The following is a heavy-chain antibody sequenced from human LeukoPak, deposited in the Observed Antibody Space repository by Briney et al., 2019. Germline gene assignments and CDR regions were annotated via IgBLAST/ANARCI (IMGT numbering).Heavy chain of an antibody. V-gene: IGHV3-30-3*01. J-gene: IGHJ6*02. D-gene: IGHD1-26*01. Sequence: PGGSLRLSWAASGFTFSSYAMHWVRQAPVEGLEWVAVISYDGSNKYYADSVKGRFTISRDNSKNTLYLQMNSLRAEDTAVYYCARGGIVGPTSYFYYGMDVWGQGTTVTVSS. CDR2: ISYDGSNK. CDR1: GFTFSSYA. CDR3: ARGGIVGPTSYFYYGMDV.